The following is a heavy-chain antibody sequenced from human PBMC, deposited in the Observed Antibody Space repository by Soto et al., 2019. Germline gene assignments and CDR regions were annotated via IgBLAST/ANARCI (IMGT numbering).Heavy chain of an antibody. V-gene: IGHV1-69*12. J-gene: IGHJ4*02. CDR3: ARTKDYDDCLDL. Sequence: QVQLVQSGAEVRQPASSVKVSCKTSGGTFSSYAISWVRQAPGQGLEWMGGIVPIVDTSTYAQKFQGRVTITADESTSTVYMELSSLISEDTAVYYCARTKDYDDCLDLWGQGTLVTVSS. CDR1: GGTFSSYA. CDR2: IVPIVDTS. D-gene: IGHD3-22*01.